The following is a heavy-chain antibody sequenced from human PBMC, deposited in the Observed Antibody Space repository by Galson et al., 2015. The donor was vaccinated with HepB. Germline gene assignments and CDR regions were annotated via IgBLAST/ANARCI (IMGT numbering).Heavy chain of an antibody. J-gene: IGHJ4*02. CDR2: ISYNGGDV. Sequence: SLRLSCAGSGFSFSHYGMHWVRQAPGKGLEWVALISYNGGDVYYTDSVKGRFTISRDNSNSTLHLHMNSLTLEDTAVYYCAKDLGGGYSPDYWGQGTLVSVSS. V-gene: IGHV3-30*18. CDR3: AKDLGGGYSPDY. D-gene: IGHD3-22*01. CDR1: GFSFSHYG.